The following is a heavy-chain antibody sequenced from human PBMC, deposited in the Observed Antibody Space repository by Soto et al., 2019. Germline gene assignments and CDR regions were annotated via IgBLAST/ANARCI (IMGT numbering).Heavy chain of an antibody. Sequence: FSGYDWSWVRHTPGQGPQYVSSITDSGKSTYYTDCVRGRFIISRDNSKNILFLQMNSLRAEDTAVYFCAKAVLDRGVDSWGQGTLVTVSS. V-gene: IGHV3-23*01. J-gene: IGHJ4*02. CDR1: FSGYD. CDR2: ITDSGKST. CDR3: AKAVLDRGVDS.